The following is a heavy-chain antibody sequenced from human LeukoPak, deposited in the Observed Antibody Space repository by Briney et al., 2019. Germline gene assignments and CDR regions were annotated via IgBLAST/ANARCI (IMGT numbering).Heavy chain of an antibody. CDR1: GGSISSYY. CDR3: ARDWWYSSSSIWFDP. J-gene: IGHJ5*02. D-gene: IGHD6-6*01. V-gene: IGHV4-39*02. CDR2: IYYSGST. Sequence: SETLSLTCTVSGGSISSYYWGWIRQPPGKGLEWTGSIYYSGSTYYNPSLKSRVTISVDTSKNQFSLKLSSVTAADTAVYYCARDWWYSSSSIWFDPWGQGTLVTVSS.